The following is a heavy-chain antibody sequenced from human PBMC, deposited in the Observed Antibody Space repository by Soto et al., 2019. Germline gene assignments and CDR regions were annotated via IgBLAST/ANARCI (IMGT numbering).Heavy chain of an antibody. J-gene: IGHJ4*02. CDR2: IIPILGIA. Sequence: ASVKVSCKASGGTFSSYTISWVRQAPGQGLEWMGRIIPILGIANYAQKFQGRVTITADKSTSTAYMELSGLRSEDTAVYYCARDLALTVTTFGYWGQGTLVTVSS. CDR1: GGTFSSYT. CDR3: ARDLALTVTTFGY. V-gene: IGHV1-69*04. D-gene: IGHD4-17*01.